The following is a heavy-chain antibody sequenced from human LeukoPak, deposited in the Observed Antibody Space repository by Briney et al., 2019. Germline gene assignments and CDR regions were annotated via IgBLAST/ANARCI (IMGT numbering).Heavy chain of an antibody. Sequence: KPSETLSLTCTVSGGSISNYYWSWVRQPPGKGLEWIAYIHYSGTTNYNPSLKSRVTISADTSKNQFSLKLTSVTAADTAVYYCARAYTTSSATLGYWGQGTLVTVSS. CDR1: GGSISNYY. CDR3: ARAYTTSSATLGY. D-gene: IGHD6-6*01. J-gene: IGHJ4*02. V-gene: IGHV4-59*01. CDR2: IHYSGTT.